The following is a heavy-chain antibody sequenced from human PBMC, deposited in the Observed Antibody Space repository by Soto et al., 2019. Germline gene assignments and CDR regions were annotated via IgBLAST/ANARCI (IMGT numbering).Heavy chain of an antibody. CDR2: INSDGGST. CDR1: GFTFSSYW. CDR3: ARAPSYSSSWYANY. D-gene: IGHD6-13*01. J-gene: IGHJ4*02. V-gene: IGHV3-74*01. Sequence: PGGSLRLSCAASGFTFSSYWMHWVRQAPGKGLVWVSRINSDGGSTSYADSVKGRFTISRDNAKNTLYLQMNSLRAEDTAVYYCARAPSYSSSWYANYWGQGTLVTVSS.